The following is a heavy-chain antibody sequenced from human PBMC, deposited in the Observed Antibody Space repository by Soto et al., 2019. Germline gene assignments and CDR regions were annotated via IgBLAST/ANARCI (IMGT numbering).Heavy chain of an antibody. Sequence: EVQLLEFGGGLVQPGGSLRLSCVASAFTFSRFAMSWVRQTPGKGLEWVSAISGSGDKTFYADSVKGRFTISRDNSKNTLYLQMNSLRVEDTAVYYCAKGLSGSGAYQWFDPWGQGTLVTVSS. CDR3: AKGLSGSGAYQWFDP. CDR2: ISGSGDKT. CDR1: AFTFSRFA. V-gene: IGHV3-23*01. J-gene: IGHJ5*02. D-gene: IGHD3-10*01.